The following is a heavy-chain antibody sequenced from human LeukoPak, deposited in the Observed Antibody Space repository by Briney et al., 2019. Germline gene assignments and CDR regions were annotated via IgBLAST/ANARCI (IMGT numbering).Heavy chain of an antibody. Sequence: ASVKVSCKASGYSFTSYSISWVRQAPGQGLEWMGWINTYSGYTNYAQKLQGRVTMTTDTSTSTAYMELRSLRSDDTAVYYCARDSLFDYWGQGTLVTVSS. J-gene: IGHJ4*02. V-gene: IGHV1-18*01. CDR2: INTYSGYT. CDR3: ARDSLFDY. CDR1: GYSFTSYS.